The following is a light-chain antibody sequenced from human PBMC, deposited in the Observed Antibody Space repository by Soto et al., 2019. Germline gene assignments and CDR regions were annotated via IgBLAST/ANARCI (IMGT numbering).Light chain of an antibody. CDR1: TGAVTSSHF. J-gene: IGLJ3*02. Sequence: QAVVTQEPSLTVSPGGTVSLTCGSSTGAVTSSHFPYWFQQKPGQAPRTLIYDTNNRQSWTPARFSGSLLGGKAALTLSGAQPEDEAEYYCLLTYDTTAWVFGGGTKVTVL. V-gene: IGLV7-46*01. CDR2: DTN. CDR3: LLTYDTTAWV.